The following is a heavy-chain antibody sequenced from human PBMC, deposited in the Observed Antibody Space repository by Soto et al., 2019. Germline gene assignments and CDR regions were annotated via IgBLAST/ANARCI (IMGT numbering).Heavy chain of an antibody. D-gene: IGHD2-15*01. CDR3: ARALPAGYCSGGSCHETNAFDI. CDR1: GGSISSGGYY. CDR2: IYYSGST. J-gene: IGHJ3*02. V-gene: IGHV4-31*03. Sequence: SETLSLTCTVSGGSISSGGYYWSCIRQHPGKGLEWIGYIYYSGSTYYNPSLKSRVTISVDTSKNQFSLKLSSVTAADTAVYYCARALPAGYCSGGSCHETNAFDIWGQGTMVTVSS.